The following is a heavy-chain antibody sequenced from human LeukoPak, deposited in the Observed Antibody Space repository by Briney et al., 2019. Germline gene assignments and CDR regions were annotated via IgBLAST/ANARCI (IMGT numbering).Heavy chain of an antibody. J-gene: IGHJ4*02. CDR3: AKDRGSCSSTSCYRDGDDY. Sequence: PGGSLRLSCAASGFTFSSYAMSWVRQAPGKGLEWVSAISGSGGSTYYADSVKGRFTISRDNSKNTLYLQMNSLRAEDTAVYYCAKDRGSCSSTSCYRDGDDYWGQGTLVTVSS. D-gene: IGHD2-2*01. V-gene: IGHV3-23*01. CDR1: GFTFSSYA. CDR2: ISGSGGST.